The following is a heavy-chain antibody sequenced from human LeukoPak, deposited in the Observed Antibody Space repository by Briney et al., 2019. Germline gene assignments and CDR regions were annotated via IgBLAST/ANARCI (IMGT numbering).Heavy chain of an antibody. Sequence: GGSLRLTCAASGFTFSDYYMSWIRQAPGKGLEWISYISIRGRTIYYADSVKGRFTISRDNAKKSLYLQMNSLRAEDTAVYYCARDPESAAGPDYYYFYGMDAWGQGTTVTVSS. J-gene: IGHJ6*02. CDR2: ISIRGRTI. CDR3: ARDPESAAGPDYYYFYGMDA. V-gene: IGHV3-11*01. D-gene: IGHD6-13*01. CDR1: GFTFSDYY.